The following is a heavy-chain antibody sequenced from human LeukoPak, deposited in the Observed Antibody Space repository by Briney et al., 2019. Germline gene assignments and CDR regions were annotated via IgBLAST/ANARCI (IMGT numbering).Heavy chain of an antibody. CDR1: GFTFSSYG. D-gene: IGHD5-18*01. V-gene: IGHV3-30*02. CDR2: IRYDGSNK. Sequence: PGGSLRLSCAASGFTFSSYGMHWVRQAPGKGLEWVAFIRYDGSNKYYADSVKGRFTISRDNSKNTLYLQMNSLRAEDTAVYYCARDSRSYGYVLKYYGMDVWGQGTTVTVSS. J-gene: IGHJ6*02. CDR3: ARDSRSYGYVLKYYGMDV.